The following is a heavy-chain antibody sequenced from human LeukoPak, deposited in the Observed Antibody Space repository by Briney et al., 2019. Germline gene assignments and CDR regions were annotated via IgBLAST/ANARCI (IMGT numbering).Heavy chain of an antibody. J-gene: IGHJ5*02. CDR3: ARQRFTTRAYAGNWFDP. CDR1: GYSFTSYW. Sequence: GESLQISCKGSGYSFTSYWIGWVRQLPGKGLEWMGIIYPGDSDTRYSPCFQRQVTISADKSIRTAYLKWSSLKASDTAMYYCARQRFTTRAYAGNWFDPWGQGTLVTVSS. D-gene: IGHD3-16*01. CDR2: IYPGDSDT. V-gene: IGHV5-51*01.